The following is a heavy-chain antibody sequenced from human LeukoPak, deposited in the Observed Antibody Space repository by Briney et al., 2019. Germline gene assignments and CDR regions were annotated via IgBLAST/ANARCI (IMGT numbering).Heavy chain of an antibody. V-gene: IGHV4-59*08. D-gene: IGHD3-16*01. CDR1: GVSISAYH. CDR3: ARLRDLYNVFDH. Sequence: SETLSLTCTVSGVSISAYHWSWLRQPPGKGLEWIGYIHYSGSTNSNPSLQSRAAISLDASRNQFSLRLTSVTAADTAVYYCARLRDLYNVFDHWGQGILVTISS. J-gene: IGHJ4*02. CDR2: IHYSGST.